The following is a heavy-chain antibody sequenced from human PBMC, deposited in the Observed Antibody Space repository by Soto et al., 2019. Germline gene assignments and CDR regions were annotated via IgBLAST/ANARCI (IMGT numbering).Heavy chain of an antibody. V-gene: IGHV4-39*01. CDR2: IYYNGDT. J-gene: IGHJ3*01. CDR1: GGSVSSGNYF. CDR3: ARRLIDTWNQGHAFDF. D-gene: IGHD1-20*01. Sequence: QLQLQESGPGLVKPAETLSLKCAVSGGSVSSGNYFWGWIRQPPGKGLEWIGNIYYNGDTYYSPSLKSRVTMSVDTDQNQFSLRLTSVTAADTAVYYCARRLIDTWNQGHAFDFWGHGTLVTVSS.